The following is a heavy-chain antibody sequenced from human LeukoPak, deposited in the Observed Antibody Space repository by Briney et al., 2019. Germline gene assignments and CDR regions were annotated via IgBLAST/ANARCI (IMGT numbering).Heavy chain of an antibody. V-gene: IGHV1-69*13. CDR2: IIPIFGTA. J-gene: IGHJ5*02. CDR3: ARDKSSGWYRDPHNWFDP. D-gene: IGHD6-19*01. Sequence: ASVKVSCKASGGTFSSYAISWVRQAPGQGLEWMGGIIPIFGTANYAKKFQGRVTITADESTSTAYMELSSLRSEDTAVYYCARDKSSGWYRDPHNWFDPWGQGTLVTVSS. CDR1: GGTFSSYA.